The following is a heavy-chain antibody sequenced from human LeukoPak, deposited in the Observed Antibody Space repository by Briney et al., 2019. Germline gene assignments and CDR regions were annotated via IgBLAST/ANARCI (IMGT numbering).Heavy chain of an antibody. CDR2: ISYDGSNK. Sequence: GSLRLSCAASGFTFSSYAMHWVRQAPGKGLEWVAVISYDGSNKYYADSVKGRFTISRDNSKNTLYLQMNSLRAEDTAVYYCARDRRDSSSSVGGNFDYWGQGTLVTVSS. V-gene: IGHV3-30-3*01. CDR3: ARDRRDSSSSVGGNFDY. J-gene: IGHJ4*02. D-gene: IGHD6-6*01. CDR1: GFTFSSYA.